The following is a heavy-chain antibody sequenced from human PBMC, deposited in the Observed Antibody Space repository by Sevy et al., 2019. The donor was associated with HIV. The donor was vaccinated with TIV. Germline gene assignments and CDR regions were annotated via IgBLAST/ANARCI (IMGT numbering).Heavy chain of an antibody. D-gene: IGHD2-15*01. Sequence: ASVKVSCKASGYTSSDNYMHWVRLAPRQGLEWVGRINPRTGDTKYAQKFQGRVTVTRDTSISTAYMELSRLTSDDTAIYYCAKDKLLDAFDIWGQGTRVTVSS. CDR1: GYTSSDNY. V-gene: IGHV1-2*06. J-gene: IGHJ3*02. CDR2: INPRTGDT. CDR3: AKDKLLDAFDI.